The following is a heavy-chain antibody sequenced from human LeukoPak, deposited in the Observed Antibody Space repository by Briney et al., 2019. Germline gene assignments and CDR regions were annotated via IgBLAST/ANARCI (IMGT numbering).Heavy chain of an antibody. CDR1: GFTFDNYA. V-gene: IGHV3-9*03. J-gene: IGHJ3*02. CDR2: INWSGGNI. Sequence: PGGSLRLSCAVSGFTFDNYAMHWVRQAPGKGLEWVSGINWSGGNIGYADSVKGRFTISRDNAKNSLYLQMNSLRVDDMAFYYCTRDRSGSYIGGSFHIWGQGTMVTVSS. D-gene: IGHD1-26*01. CDR3: TRDRSGSYIGGSFHI.